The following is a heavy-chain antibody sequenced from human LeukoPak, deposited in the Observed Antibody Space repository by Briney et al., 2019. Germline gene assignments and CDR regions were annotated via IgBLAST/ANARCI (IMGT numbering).Heavy chain of an antibody. Sequence: SQTLSLTCTVPGGSISSGGYYWSWIRQPPGKGLEWIGYIYHSGSTYYNPSLKSRVTISVDRSKNQFSLKLSSVTAADTAVYYCARVSPTIFGVPFDYWGQGTLVTVSS. D-gene: IGHD3-3*01. CDR3: ARVSPTIFGVPFDY. CDR2: IYHSGST. V-gene: IGHV4-30-2*01. J-gene: IGHJ4*02. CDR1: GGSISSGGYY.